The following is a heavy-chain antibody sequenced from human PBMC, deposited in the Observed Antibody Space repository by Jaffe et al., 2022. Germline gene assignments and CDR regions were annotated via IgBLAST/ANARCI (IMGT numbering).Heavy chain of an antibody. J-gene: IGHJ4*02. Sequence: QVQLQESGPGLVKPSETLSLTCTVSGGSISSYYWSWIRQPPGKGLEWIGYIYYSGSTNYNPSLKSRVTISVDTSKNQFSLKLSSVTAADTAVYYCARAIAYYYGSGRYYFDYWGQGTLVTVSS. CDR3: ARAIAYYYGSGRYYFDY. CDR1: GGSISSYY. D-gene: IGHD3-10*01. CDR2: IYYSGST. V-gene: IGHV4-59*01.